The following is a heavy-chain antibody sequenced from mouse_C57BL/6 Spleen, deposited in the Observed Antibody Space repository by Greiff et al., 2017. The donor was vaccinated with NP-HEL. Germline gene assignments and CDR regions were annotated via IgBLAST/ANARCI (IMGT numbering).Heavy chain of an antibody. CDR1: GFTFSDYY. V-gene: IGHV5-12*01. Sequence: EVKLVESGGGLVQPGGSLKLSCAASGFTFSDYYMYWVRQTPEKRLEWVAYISNGGGSTYYPDTVKGRFTISRDNAKNTLYLQMRRLKSEDTAMYYCARPYYGSSYVGWFAYWGQGTLVTVSA. CDR2: ISNGGGST. D-gene: IGHD1-1*01. CDR3: ARPYYGSSYVGWFAY. J-gene: IGHJ3*01.